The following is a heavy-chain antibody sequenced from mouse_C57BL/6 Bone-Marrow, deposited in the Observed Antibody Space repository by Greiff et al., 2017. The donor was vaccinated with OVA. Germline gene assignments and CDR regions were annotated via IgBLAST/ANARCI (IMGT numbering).Heavy chain of an antibody. CDR2: IVPIGGGT. Sequence: QVQLQQPGAELVKPGASVKLSCKASGYTFPSSWMHWVKQRPGRGLAWIGRIVPIGGGTKYNEQFKSKPTLTVDKPSSTAYMQLSSLTAEDSAVYYCARGGPNLQAWFAYWGQGTLVTVSA. V-gene: IGHV1-72*01. CDR1: GYTFPSSW. D-gene: IGHD4-1*01. CDR3: ARGGPNLQAWFAY. J-gene: IGHJ3*01.